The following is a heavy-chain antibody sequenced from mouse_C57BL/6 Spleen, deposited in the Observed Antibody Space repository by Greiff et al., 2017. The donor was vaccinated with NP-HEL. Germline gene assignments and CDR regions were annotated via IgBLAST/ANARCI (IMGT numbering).Heavy chain of an antibody. CDR1: GYTFTSYW. J-gene: IGHJ4*01. CDR2: IDPNSGGT. D-gene: IGHD4-1*01. CDR3: AREEVMGHYYAMDY. Sequence: VHLQQPGAELVKPGASVKLSCKASGYTFTSYWMHWVKQRPGRGLEWIGRIDPNSGGTKYNEKFKSKATLTVDKPSSTAYMQLSSLTSEDSAVYYCAREEVMGHYYAMDYWGQGTSVTVSS. V-gene: IGHV1-72*01.